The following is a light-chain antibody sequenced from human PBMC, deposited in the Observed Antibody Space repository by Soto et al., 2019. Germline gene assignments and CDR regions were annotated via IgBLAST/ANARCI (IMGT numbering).Light chain of an antibody. CDR2: DAS. CDR3: QQYKSFPLT. Sequence: DIQMTQSPSTLSASVGDRVTIACRASQSINTWLAWYQQKPGKAPKLLIYDASTLESGVPSRFSGSGSGTEFTLTISSLQPDDFATYYCQQYKSFPLTFGGGTKVEI. CDR1: QSINTW. J-gene: IGKJ4*01. V-gene: IGKV1-5*01.